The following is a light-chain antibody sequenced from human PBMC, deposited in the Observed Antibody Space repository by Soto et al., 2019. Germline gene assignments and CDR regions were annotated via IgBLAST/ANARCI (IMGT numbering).Light chain of an antibody. Sequence: DIQMTQSPSTLSASVGDRVTITCRASQSINNWLAWYQQKPGKAPKLLIYKTSDLESGVPSRFSGSGSGTEFSLTISSLQPDDFATYYCQQYKSFSLTFGGATRVEVK. CDR2: KTS. CDR3: QQYKSFSLT. V-gene: IGKV1-5*03. CDR1: QSINNW. J-gene: IGKJ4*01.